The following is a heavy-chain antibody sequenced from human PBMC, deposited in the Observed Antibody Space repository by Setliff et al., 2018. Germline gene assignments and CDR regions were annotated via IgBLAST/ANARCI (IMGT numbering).Heavy chain of an antibody. CDR3: RQWCRELWRDY. CDR2: LYDDGSE. Sequence: GGSLRLSCAASGFTVSPNDMSWVRQAPGKGLEWISLLYDDGSEFYSDSVKGRFTISRDTSKNMLYLQMTSLKPEDSAVYYCRQWCRELWRDYWGQGTLVTVSS. CDR1: GFTVSPND. V-gene: IGHV3-53*01. D-gene: IGHD2-21*01. J-gene: IGHJ4*02.